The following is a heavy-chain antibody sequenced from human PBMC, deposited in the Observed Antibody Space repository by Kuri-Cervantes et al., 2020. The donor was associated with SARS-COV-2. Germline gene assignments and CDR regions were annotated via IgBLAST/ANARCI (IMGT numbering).Heavy chain of an antibody. D-gene: IGHD3-3*01. CDR2: IYYSGST. CDR1: GGSINSYY. Sequence: SETLSLTCTVSGGSINSYYWSWIRQPPGKGLEWIGYIYYSGSTNYNPSLKSRVTISVDTSKNQFSLKLSSVTAADTAVYYCARHGFDFWSGYARTYYYYYGMDVWGQGTTVTVSS. V-gene: IGHV4-59*08. J-gene: IGHJ6*02. CDR3: ARHGFDFWSGYARTYYYYYGMDV.